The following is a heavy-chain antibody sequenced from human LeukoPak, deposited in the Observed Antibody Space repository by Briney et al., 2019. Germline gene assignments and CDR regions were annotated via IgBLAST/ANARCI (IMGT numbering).Heavy chain of an antibody. J-gene: IGHJ3*02. D-gene: IGHD1-7*01. CDR1: GFTLSTYA. V-gene: IGHV3-21*01. CDR2: TSSSDAGI. Sequence: PGGSLRLFCAASGFTLSTYAMSWVRQTPGKGLEWVAATSSSDAGIYHADSVKGRFTNSRDNAKNSLYLQMNSLRAEDTAVYYCARDSGNYLDAFDIWGQGTMVTVSS. CDR3: ARDSGNYLDAFDI.